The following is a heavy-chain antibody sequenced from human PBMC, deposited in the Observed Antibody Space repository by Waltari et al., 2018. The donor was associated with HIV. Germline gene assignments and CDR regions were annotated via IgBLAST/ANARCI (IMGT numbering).Heavy chain of an antibody. D-gene: IGHD5-12*01. CDR1: GGPIRLYY. V-gene: IGHV4-59*01. CDR3: ARGIGRLPLGGFDY. Sequence: QVPLQVSGPGMVKPSVTLCLTCTVSGGPIRLYYLICLRQPPRKGLEWIAYIYYSGSTNYNPSLKSRVTISVDTAKNQFSLKLSSVTAADTAVYYCARGIGRLPLGGFDYWGQGTLVTVSS. J-gene: IGHJ4*02. CDR2: IYYSGST.